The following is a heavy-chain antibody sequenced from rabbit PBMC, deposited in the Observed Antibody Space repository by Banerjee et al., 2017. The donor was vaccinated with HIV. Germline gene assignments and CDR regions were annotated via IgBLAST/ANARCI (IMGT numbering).Heavy chain of an antibody. CDR3: AREQYAGYAGYGL. D-gene: IGHD7-1*01. V-gene: IGHV1S40*01. CDR1: GFTLSSYW. CDR2: IDGMGSGST. Sequence: QSLEESGGGLVKPGASLTLTCTASGFTLSSYWMYWVRQAPGKGLEWIGCIDGMGSGSTYYATWAKGRFPISKTSSTPVTLQMTSLTAADTATYFCAREQYAGYAGYGLWGPGTLVSVS. J-gene: IGHJ3*01.